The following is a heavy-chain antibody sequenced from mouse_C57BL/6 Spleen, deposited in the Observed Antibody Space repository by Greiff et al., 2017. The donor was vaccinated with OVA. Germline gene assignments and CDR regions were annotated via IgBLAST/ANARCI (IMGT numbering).Heavy chain of an antibody. CDR3: ARYNDYDGYFDV. CDR1: GYTFTSYW. CDR2: IDPSDSET. J-gene: IGHJ1*03. Sequence: VQLQQPGAELVRPGSSVKLSCKASGYTFTSYWMHWVKQRPIQGLEWIGNIDPSDSETHYNQKFKEKAPLPVDKSSSTAYMQLSSLTSADSAVYYCARYNDYDGYFDVWGTGTTVTVSS. V-gene: IGHV1-52*01. D-gene: IGHD2-4*01.